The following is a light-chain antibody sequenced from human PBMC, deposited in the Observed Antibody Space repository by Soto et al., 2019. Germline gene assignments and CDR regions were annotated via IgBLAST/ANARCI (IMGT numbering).Light chain of an antibody. CDR1: QSVSSY. J-gene: IGKJ1*01. CDR3: QQRSNWPWT. CDR2: DAS. V-gene: IGKV3-11*01. Sequence: EIVLTQSPGTLSLSPGERATLSCRASQSVSSYLAWYQQKPGQAPRLLIYDASNRATGIQARFSGSGSGTGFTLTISSLEPEDFAVDYCQQRSNWPWTFGQGTKVDIK.